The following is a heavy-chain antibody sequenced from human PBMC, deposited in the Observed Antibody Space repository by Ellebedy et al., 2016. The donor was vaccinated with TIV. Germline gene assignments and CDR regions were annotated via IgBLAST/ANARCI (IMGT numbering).Heavy chain of an antibody. V-gene: IGHV3-11*01. CDR3: AKVVKGSLDP. CDR1: GFSFSDSY. J-gene: IGHJ5*02. D-gene: IGHD2-15*01. CDR2: ISSGGTTI. Sequence: GESLKISXAASGFSFSDSYMSWIRQAPGKGLEWVSSISSGGTTIHYADSVKGRFTISRDNAKNSLYLQMNSLRAEDTAVYYCAKVVKGSLDPWGQGTLVAVSS.